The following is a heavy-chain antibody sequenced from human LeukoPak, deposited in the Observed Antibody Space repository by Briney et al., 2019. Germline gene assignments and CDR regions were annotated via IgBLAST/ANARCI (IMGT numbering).Heavy chain of an antibody. D-gene: IGHD4-17*01. Sequence: GASVKVSCNASGYTFTGYYMHWVRQAPGQGLEWMGWINPNSGGTNYAQKFQGRVTMTRDTSISTAYMELSSLTLDDTAVYYCARVDTVNYYYYMDVWGKGTPVTVSS. CDR3: ARVDTVNYYYYMDV. J-gene: IGHJ6*03. CDR1: GYTFTGYY. CDR2: INPNSGGT. V-gene: IGHV1-2*02.